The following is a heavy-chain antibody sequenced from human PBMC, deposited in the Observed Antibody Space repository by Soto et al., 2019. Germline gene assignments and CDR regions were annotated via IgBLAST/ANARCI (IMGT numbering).Heavy chain of an antibody. V-gene: IGHV1-2*02. J-gene: IGHJ5*02. Sequence: ASVKVSCKASGFAFTGYYIHWVRQAPGQGPEWMGWINVNSGGTDYAQKFQGSFTMTRDTAISTAYMELRSLRSDDTSVYFCSRDLPGHLVYWLDPGGRGTLVTVS. CDR1: GFAFTGYY. D-gene: IGHD6-6*01. CDR3: SRDLPGHLVYWLDP. CDR2: INVNSGGT.